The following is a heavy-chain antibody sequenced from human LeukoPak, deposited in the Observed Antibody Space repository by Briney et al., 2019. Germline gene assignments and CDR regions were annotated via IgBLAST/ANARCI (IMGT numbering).Heavy chain of an antibody. D-gene: IGHD3-10*01. CDR2: IYTSGST. Sequence: ASETLSLTSTVSGGSICGYYWSWIRQPAGKGLEWIGRIYTSGSTNYNPSLKSRVTMSVDTSKNQFSLKLSSVTAAVTAVYYCARGTSSGVAPYYYSYYVDVWGKGTTVTVPS. V-gene: IGHV4-4*07. J-gene: IGHJ6*03. CDR1: GGSICGYY. CDR3: ARGTSSGVAPYYYSYYVDV.